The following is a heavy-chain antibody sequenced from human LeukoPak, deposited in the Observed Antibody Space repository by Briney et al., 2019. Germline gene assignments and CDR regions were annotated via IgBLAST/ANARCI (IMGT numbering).Heavy chain of an antibody. D-gene: IGHD3-9*01. V-gene: IGHV3-49*04. J-gene: IGHJ4*02. CDR3: TRVGYFDWNDY. CDR2: IRSKAYGGTT. Sequence: GGSLRLSCTASGFTFGDYAMSWVRQAPGKGLEWVGFIRSKAYGGTTEYAASVKGRFTISRDDSKSIAYLQMNSLKTEDTAVYYCTRVGYFDWNDYWGQGTLVTVSS. CDR1: GFTFGDYA.